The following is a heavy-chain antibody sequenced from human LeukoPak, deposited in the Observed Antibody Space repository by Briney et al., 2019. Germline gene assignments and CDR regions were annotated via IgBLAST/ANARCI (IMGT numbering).Heavy chain of an antibody. J-gene: IGHJ3*02. V-gene: IGHV1-69*06. D-gene: IGHD2-15*01. CDR2: IIPIFGTA. Sequence: SVKVSCKASGGTFSSYAISWVRQAPGQGLEWMGGIIPIFGTANYAQKFQGRVTITAEKSTSTAYMELSSLRSEDTAVYYCATAIVVVVASTAAFDIWGQGTMVTVSS. CDR3: ATAIVVVVASTAAFDI. CDR1: GGTFSSYA.